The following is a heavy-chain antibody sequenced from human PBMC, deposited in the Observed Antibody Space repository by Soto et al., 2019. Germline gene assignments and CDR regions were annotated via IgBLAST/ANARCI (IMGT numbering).Heavy chain of an antibody. D-gene: IGHD3-3*01. CDR1: GFDFSRYS. CDR2: ISSSGTYI. CDR3: ARTEYHDFWSGYGMDV. Sequence: EVQLVESGGGLVKPGGSLRLSCVASGFDFSRYSMNWVRQAPGKGLEWLSFISSSGTYIFDADSLKGRFTISRDNAKNSLYLQMNSLRAEDTAVYYCARTEYHDFWSGYGMDVWGHGTTVTVSS. V-gene: IGHV3-21*06. J-gene: IGHJ6*02.